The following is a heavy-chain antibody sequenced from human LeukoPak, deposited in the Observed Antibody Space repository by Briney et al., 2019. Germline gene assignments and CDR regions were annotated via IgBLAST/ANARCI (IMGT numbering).Heavy chain of an antibody. CDR2: INPDGSST. D-gene: IGHD1-1*01. V-gene: IGHV3-74*01. CDR3: AREGYNWNDGLDYYYMDV. J-gene: IGHJ6*03. Sequence: GGSLRLSCAASGFTFSGYWMHWVRQAPGKGLVWVSHINPDGSSTSYADSVKGRFTISRDNAKNTLYLQMNSLRAEDTAVYYCAREGYNWNDGLDYYYMDVWGKGTTVTVSS. CDR1: GFTFSGYW.